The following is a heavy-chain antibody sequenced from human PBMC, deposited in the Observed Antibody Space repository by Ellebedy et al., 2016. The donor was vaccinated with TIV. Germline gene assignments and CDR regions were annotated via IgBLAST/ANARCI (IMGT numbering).Heavy chain of an antibody. D-gene: IGHD3-3*01. CDR1: GGSVSSGFYY. CDR3: ARSLSLGGYYAWFDP. Sequence: MPGGSLRLSCTVSGGSVSSGFYYWSWIRQPAGKGLEYIGYISYSGSTNYNPSLRSRVTISLNTSKKQCALRLASVTAADMAIYYCARSLSLGGYYAWFDPWGQGTLVTVSS. J-gene: IGHJ5*02. V-gene: IGHV4-61*01. CDR2: ISYSGST.